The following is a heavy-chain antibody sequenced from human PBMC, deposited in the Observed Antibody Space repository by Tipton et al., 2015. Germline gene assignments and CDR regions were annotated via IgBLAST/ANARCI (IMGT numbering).Heavy chain of an antibody. CDR3: ATVSYYFYY. V-gene: IGHV3-7*01. J-gene: IGHJ4*02. CDR1: GFTFSSYW. Sequence: SLRLSCVDSGFTFSSYWMSWVRQAPGKGLEWVANIKQDGTEKHYLGSVKGQFTISRDNAKKSLYLQMNSLRAEDTAVYYCATVSYYFYYWGQGTLVIVSS. CDR2: IKQDGTEK.